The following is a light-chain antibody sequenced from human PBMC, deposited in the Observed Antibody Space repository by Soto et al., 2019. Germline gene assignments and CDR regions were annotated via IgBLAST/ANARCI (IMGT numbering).Light chain of an antibody. CDR1: QTISSW. J-gene: IGKJ3*01. Sequence: DIQMTQSPSTLSGSVGDRVTITCRASQTISSWLAWYQQKPGKAPKLLIYATSNLQGGVPSRFSGSGSGTDFTLTIGSLQPEDSATYYCQQSSSFPLTFGPGTKVDIK. CDR2: ATS. CDR3: QQSSSFPLT. V-gene: IGKV1-12*01.